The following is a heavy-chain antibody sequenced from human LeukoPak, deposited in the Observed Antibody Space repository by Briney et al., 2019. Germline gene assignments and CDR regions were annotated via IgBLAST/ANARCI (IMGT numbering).Heavy chain of an antibody. Sequence: GGSLRLSCAASGFTFSSYAMSWVRQAPGKGLEWVSAITESGNTPYSADSVKGRFTISRDNSKNTLYLQMNSLRAGDTAVYYCAKALSAYNYGVDFWGQGTLVTVSS. CDR3: AKALSAYNYGVDF. CDR2: ITESGNTP. CDR1: GFTFSSYA. V-gene: IGHV3-23*01. J-gene: IGHJ4*02. D-gene: IGHD5-18*01.